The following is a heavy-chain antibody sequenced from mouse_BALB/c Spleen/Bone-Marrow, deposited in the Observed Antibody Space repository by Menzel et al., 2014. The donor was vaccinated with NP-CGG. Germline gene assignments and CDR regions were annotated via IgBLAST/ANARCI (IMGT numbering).Heavy chain of an antibody. Sequence: EVQLQQSGAELVKPGASVKSSCTASGFNIKDTYMHWVKQRPEQGLEWIGRIDPANGNTKYDPKFQGKATITADTSSNTAYLRLSSLTSEDTAVYYCAGYDYYQAWFAYWGQGTLVTVSA. CDR2: IDPANGNT. D-gene: IGHD2-4*01. CDR3: AGYDYYQAWFAY. J-gene: IGHJ3*01. CDR1: GFNIKDTY. V-gene: IGHV14-3*02.